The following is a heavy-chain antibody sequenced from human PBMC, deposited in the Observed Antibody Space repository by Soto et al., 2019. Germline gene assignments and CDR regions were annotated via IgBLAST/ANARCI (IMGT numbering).Heavy chain of an antibody. Sequence: ASVKVSCKVSGYTLTELSMHWVRQAPGKGLEWMGGFDPEDGETIYAQKFQGRVTMTEDTSTDTAYMELSSLRSEDTAVYYCATGLARPLGYCSGASCIFDYWGQGTLVTLSS. D-gene: IGHD2-15*01. CDR2: FDPEDGET. J-gene: IGHJ4*02. CDR1: GYTLTELS. CDR3: ATGLARPLGYCSGASCIFDY. V-gene: IGHV1-24*01.